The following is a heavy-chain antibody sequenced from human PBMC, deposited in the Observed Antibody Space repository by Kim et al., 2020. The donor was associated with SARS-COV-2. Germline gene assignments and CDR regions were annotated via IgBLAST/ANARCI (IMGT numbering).Heavy chain of an antibody. CDR2: INHSGST. CDR1: GGSFSGYY. Sequence: SETLSHTCAVYGGSFSGYYWSWIRQPPGKGLEWIGEINHSGSTNYNPSLKSRVTISVDTSKNQFSLKLSSVTAADTAVYYCARTGGLTIDYWGQGTLVTVSS. D-gene: IGHD2-15*01. J-gene: IGHJ4*02. V-gene: IGHV4-34*01. CDR3: ARTGGLTIDY.